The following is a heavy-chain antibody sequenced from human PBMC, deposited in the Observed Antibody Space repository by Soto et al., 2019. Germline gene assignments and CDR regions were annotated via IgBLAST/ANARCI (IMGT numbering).Heavy chain of an antibody. V-gene: IGHV4-39*01. CDR1: GGSIAGSRYY. CDR2: MYYSGTT. J-gene: IGHJ4*02. CDR3: ARPRSTSTRGGYDY. Sequence: SETLSLTCTVSGGSIAGSRYYLVWIRQSPGKGLEWIGSMYYSGTTYYNPSLKSRVTVSVDTSKNQFSLTLSSVTAADTAIYYCARPRSTSTRGGYDYWGQGTLVTVSS. D-gene: IGHD3-22*01.